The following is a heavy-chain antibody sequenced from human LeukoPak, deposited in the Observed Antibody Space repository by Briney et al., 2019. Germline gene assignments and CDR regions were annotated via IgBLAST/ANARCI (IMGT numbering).Heavy chain of an antibody. D-gene: IGHD4-17*01. Sequence: GGSLRLSCAASGFKFSSNWMSWVRQAPGKGLEWVTNIKQDGSEKYYVDSVKGRFTISRDNAKNSLYLQMNSLRAEDSAVYYCAREGPSVTPYYWGQGTLVTVSS. CDR3: AREGPSVTPYY. V-gene: IGHV3-7*01. CDR1: GFKFSSNW. CDR2: IKQDGSEK. J-gene: IGHJ4*02.